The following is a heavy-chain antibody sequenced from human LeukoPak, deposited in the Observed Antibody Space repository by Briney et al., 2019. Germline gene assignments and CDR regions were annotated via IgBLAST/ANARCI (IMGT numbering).Heavy chain of an antibody. J-gene: IGHJ3*02. D-gene: IGHD3-22*01. CDR3: AQSYYSVTSGYYAAFDM. Sequence: PSETLSLPCAVSNHSMRYVFYRGLVRQPPGKGLEWIGSIYYPGSTYYNPSLKRRVTMSMDTSKNRFSLMLTAVTAADTAVNSCAQSYYSVTSGYYAAFDMWGQGTMVTVAS. CDR1: NHSMRYVFY. V-gene: IGHV4-38-2*01. CDR2: IYYPGST.